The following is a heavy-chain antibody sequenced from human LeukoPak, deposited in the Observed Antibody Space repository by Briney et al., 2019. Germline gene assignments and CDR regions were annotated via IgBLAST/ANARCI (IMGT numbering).Heavy chain of an antibody. Sequence: GGSLRLSCAASGFTFDDYGMSWVRQAPGKGLEWVSGINWNGGSTGYADSVKGRFTISRDNSKNTLYLQMNSLRAEDTAVYYCAREPGGTYYYDSSGYYDYWGQGTLVTVSS. CDR2: INWNGGST. CDR1: GFTFDDYG. V-gene: IGHV3-20*04. J-gene: IGHJ4*02. D-gene: IGHD3-22*01. CDR3: AREPGGTYYYDSSGYYDY.